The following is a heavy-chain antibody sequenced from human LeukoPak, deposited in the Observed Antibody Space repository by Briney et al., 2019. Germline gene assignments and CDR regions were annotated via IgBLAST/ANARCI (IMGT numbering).Heavy chain of an antibody. CDR1: GGSFSGYY. J-gene: IGHJ5*02. CDR2: INHSGST. Sequence: SETLSLTCAVYGGSFSGYYWSWIRQPPGKGLEWIGEINHSGSTNYNPSLKSRVTISVDTSKNQFSLKLSSVIAADTAVYYCARGRSPSMVRGVITFWFDPWGQGTLVTVSS. V-gene: IGHV4-34*01. D-gene: IGHD3-10*01. CDR3: ARGRSPSMVRGVITFWFDP.